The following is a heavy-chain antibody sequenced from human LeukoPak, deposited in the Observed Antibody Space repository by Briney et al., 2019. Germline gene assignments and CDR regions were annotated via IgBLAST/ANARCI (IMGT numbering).Heavy chain of an antibody. Sequence: SETLSLTCAVYGGSFSGYYWSWIRQPPGKGPEWIGEINHSGSTNYNPSLKSRVTISVDTSKNQFSLKLSSVTAADTAVYYCARRIAAAGRDFDYWGQGTLVTVSS. D-gene: IGHD6-13*01. CDR2: INHSGST. CDR1: GGSFSGYY. J-gene: IGHJ4*02. CDR3: ARRIAAAGRDFDY. V-gene: IGHV4-34*01.